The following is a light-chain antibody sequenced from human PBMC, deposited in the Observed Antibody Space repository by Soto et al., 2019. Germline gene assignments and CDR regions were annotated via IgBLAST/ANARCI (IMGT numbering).Light chain of an antibody. J-gene: IGKJ1*01. V-gene: IGKV1-5*01. CDR3: QQYYSYPWT. CDR1: QSVSGW. CDR2: DAS. Sequence: DIQMTQSPSTLSASVGAPVPVTCRASQSVSGWLAWYQQNPGEAPKLLIYDASALPRGVPSRFSGSGSGTKFTLTISSLQPDDFATYYCQQYYSYPWTFGQGTKVDIK.